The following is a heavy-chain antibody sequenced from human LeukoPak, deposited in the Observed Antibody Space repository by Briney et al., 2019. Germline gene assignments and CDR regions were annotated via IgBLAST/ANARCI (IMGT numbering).Heavy chain of an antibody. CDR3: VKGYYNGSGSYWDY. CDR1: GFTFSSYA. D-gene: IGHD3-10*01. V-gene: IGHV3-64D*06. Sequence: PGGSLRLSCSASGFTFSSYAMHWVRQAPGKGLEYVSAISSNGGSTYYADSVKGRFTISRDNSKNTLYLQMSSLRAEDTAVYYCVKGYYNGSGSYWDYWGQGTLVTVSS. J-gene: IGHJ4*02. CDR2: ISSNGGST.